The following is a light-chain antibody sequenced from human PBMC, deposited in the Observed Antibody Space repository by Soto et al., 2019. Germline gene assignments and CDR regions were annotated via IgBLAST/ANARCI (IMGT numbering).Light chain of an antibody. V-gene: IGKV1-27*01. CDR1: QGINTD. Sequence: DIQMTQSPSSLSASIGDRVTITCRASQGINTDLAWYQQKPGRAPQLLIYAASALHSGVPSRFSGSGSGTDFTLTITSLQPEDVATYYCQKYNSAPRTFGQGTRWIS. CDR3: QKYNSAPRT. J-gene: IGKJ1*01. CDR2: AAS.